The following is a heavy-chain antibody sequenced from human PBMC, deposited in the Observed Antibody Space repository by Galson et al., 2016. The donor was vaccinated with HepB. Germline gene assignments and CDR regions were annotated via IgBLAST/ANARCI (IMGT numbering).Heavy chain of an antibody. V-gene: IGHV1-69*06. Sequence: SVKVSCKASGGTFSNFAISWLRQAPGQGLEWMGGIIPLFGATNYAQKFQGRVTITADKSTTTVYMDLSSLRSEDTAVYYCARGGGITRVRGVMPGWFDPLGQGTLVTVSS. J-gene: IGHJ5*02. CDR1: GGTFSNFA. CDR2: IIPLFGAT. D-gene: IGHD3-10*01. CDR3: ARGGGITRVRGVMPGWFDP.